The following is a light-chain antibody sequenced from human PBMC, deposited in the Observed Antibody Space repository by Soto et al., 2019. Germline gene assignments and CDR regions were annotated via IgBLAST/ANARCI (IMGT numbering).Light chain of an antibody. J-gene: IGKJ2*01. V-gene: IGKV1-5*01. CDR3: QQYKDYVYT. CDR1: QTVERW. Sequence: DIQMTQSPSTLSASVGDRVIITCRASQTVERWMAWYQQKPGKAPKLLISDVSTLERGVPSRFSGSRSATAFTLTISGLQPDDFATYYCQQYKDYVYTFGQGTKVESK. CDR2: DVS.